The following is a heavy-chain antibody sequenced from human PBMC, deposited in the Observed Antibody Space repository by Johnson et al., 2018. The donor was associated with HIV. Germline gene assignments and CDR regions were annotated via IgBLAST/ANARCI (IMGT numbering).Heavy chain of an antibody. D-gene: IGHD7-27*01. V-gene: IGHV3-33*01. J-gene: IGHJ3*02. CDR1: GFTFSSYG. CDR3: ARDALESPWGFDI. CDR2: IWYDGSNK. Sequence: QVQLVESGGGVVQPGRSLRLSCAASGFTFSSYGMHWVRQAPGKGLEWVAVIWYDGSNKYYADSVKGRFTISRDNSKNTLYLQMNSLRAEDTAVYYCARDALESPWGFDIWGQGTLVTVSS.